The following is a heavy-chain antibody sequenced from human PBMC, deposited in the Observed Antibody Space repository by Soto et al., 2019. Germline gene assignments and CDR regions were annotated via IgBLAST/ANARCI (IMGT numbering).Heavy chain of an antibody. D-gene: IGHD3-10*01. Sequence: QVQLVQSGAEVKKPGSSVKVSCKASGGTFSSYAISWVRQAPGQGLEWMGGIIPIFGTANYAQKFQGRVTITADESTSTAYMELSSLRSEDTAVYYCATQSVRITMVRGVNHDAFDTWGQGTMVTVSS. CDR2: IIPIFGTA. J-gene: IGHJ3*02. V-gene: IGHV1-69*01. CDR1: GGTFSSYA. CDR3: ATQSVRITMVRGVNHDAFDT.